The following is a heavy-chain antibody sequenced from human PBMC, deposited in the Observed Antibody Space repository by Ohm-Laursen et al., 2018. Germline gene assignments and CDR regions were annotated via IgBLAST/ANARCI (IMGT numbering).Heavy chain of an antibody. V-gene: IGHV3-30*18. Sequence: RSLRLSCAASGFTFSSYGMHWVRQAPGKGLQWVALISFDGNDKYYADSVRGRFIISRDASKNTLYLQMNSLRTEDTAVYYCAKDLRVATITPFDYWGQGTLVTVTA. J-gene: IGHJ4*02. CDR2: ISFDGNDK. D-gene: IGHD5-24*01. CDR3: AKDLRVATITPFDY. CDR1: GFTFSSYG.